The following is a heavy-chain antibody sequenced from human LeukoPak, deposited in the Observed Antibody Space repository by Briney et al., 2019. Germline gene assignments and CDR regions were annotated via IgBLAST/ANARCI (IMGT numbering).Heavy chain of an antibody. V-gene: IGHV3-7*01. J-gene: IGHJ4*02. CDR2: IKQDGSEK. CDR3: ARIAAAGIGGFDY. D-gene: IGHD6-13*01. CDR1: GFTFSSYW. Sequence: GGSLRLSCAASGFTFSSYWMSLVRQSPGKGLEWVSNIKQDGSEKYYVYSVKGRFTISRDNAKNSLYLQMNSLRAEDTAVYYCARIAAAGIGGFDYWGQGTLVTVSS.